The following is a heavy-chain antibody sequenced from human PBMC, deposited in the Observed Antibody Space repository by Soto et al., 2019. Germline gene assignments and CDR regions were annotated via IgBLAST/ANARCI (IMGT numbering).Heavy chain of an antibody. Sequence: ASVKVSCKASGYTFTSYAMHWVRQAPGQRLEWMGWINAGSGNAKYSQKFQGRITITRDTSASTAYMELSSLRSEDTAVYYCARDLVIAAAAYYYYYGMDVWGQGTTVTV. CDR3: ARDLVIAAAAYYYYYGMDV. J-gene: IGHJ6*02. CDR1: GYTFTSYA. D-gene: IGHD6-13*01. CDR2: INAGSGNA. V-gene: IGHV1-3*01.